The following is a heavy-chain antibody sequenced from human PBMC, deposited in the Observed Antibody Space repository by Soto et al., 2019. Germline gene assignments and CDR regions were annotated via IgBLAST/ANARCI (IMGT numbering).Heavy chain of an antibody. Sequence: GGSLRLSCAASGFTFSSYWMSWVRQAPGKGLEWVANIKQDGSEKYYVDSVKGRFTISRDNAKNSLYLQMNSLRAEDTAVYYCARVGSTSHLDPDYYYYYYMDVWGKGTTVTVSS. V-gene: IGHV3-7*01. CDR3: ARVGSTSHLDPDYYYYYYMDV. D-gene: IGHD2-2*01. CDR2: IKQDGSEK. CDR1: GFTFSSYW. J-gene: IGHJ6*03.